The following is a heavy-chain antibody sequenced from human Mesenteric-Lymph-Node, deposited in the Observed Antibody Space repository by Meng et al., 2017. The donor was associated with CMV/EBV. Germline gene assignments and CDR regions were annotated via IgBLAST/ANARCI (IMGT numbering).Heavy chain of an antibody. D-gene: IGHD6-13*01. CDR3: GRSRDYSLDV. Sequence: GGSLRLSCAASGFTFSSYSMNWVRQAPGKGLVWVSRISSDESSTNYADYGKGRFTNSRDNAKNTMQLHRNRPRAEDTAVYYCGRSRDYSLDVWGQGTTVTVSS. V-gene: IGHV3-74*01. J-gene: IGHJ6*02. CDR1: GFTFSSYS. CDR2: ISSDESST.